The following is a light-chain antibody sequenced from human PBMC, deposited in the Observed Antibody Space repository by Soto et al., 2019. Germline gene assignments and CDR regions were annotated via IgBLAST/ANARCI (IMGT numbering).Light chain of an antibody. Sequence: ELVLTQSPATLSLSPGDRATLSCGASQSVSRRYLAWYQQKPGLAPRILIYDASTRATGIPDRFRGIGSGIDFTLSSGRLEPEDFAMYYCQQYGNFPPNTVGQGTKLEIK. CDR2: DAS. CDR3: QQYGNFPPNT. J-gene: IGKJ2*01. V-gene: IGKV3D-20*01. CDR1: QSVSRRY.